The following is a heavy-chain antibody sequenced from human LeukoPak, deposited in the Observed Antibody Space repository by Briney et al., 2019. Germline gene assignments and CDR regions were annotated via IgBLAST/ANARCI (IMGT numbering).Heavy chain of an antibody. CDR1: GYSFTVYY. D-gene: IGHD3-10*01. V-gene: IGHV1-2*02. Sequence: ASVKVSCKASGYSFTVYYMHWVRQAPGQGLEWMGWINPNSGGTNYAQKFQGRVTMTRDTSISTAYLELSRLRYDDTAVYYCASRGSTMVRGVTFHDYWGQGTLVTVSS. CDR3: ASRGSTMVRGVTFHDY. CDR2: INPNSGGT. J-gene: IGHJ4*02.